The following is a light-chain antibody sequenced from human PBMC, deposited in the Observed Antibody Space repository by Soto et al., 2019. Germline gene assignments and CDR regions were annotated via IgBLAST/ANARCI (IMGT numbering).Light chain of an antibody. V-gene: IGLV2-14*01. J-gene: IGLJ3*02. CDR1: SSDVGGYNY. CDR2: EVS. CDR3: SSTRV. Sequence: QSALTQPASVSGSPGQSITISCTGTSSDVGGYNYVSWYQQHPGKAPKLMIYEVSNRPSGVSNCFSGSKSGNTASLTISGLQAEDEADYTSSSTRVFGGGTKLTVL.